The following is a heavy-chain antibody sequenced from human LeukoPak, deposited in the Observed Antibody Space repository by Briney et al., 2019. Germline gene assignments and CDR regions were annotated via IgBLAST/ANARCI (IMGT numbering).Heavy chain of an antibody. V-gene: IGHV4-34*01. CDR2: INHSGST. Sequence: SETLSLTCAVYGGSFSDYYWSWIRQPPEKGLEWIGEINHSGSTNYNPSLKSRVTISVDTSKNQFSLKLSSVTAADTAVYYCARRRYSSGWYSGYWFDPWGQGTLVTVSS. CDR1: GGSFSDYY. D-gene: IGHD6-19*01. J-gene: IGHJ5*02. CDR3: ARRRYSSGWYSGYWFDP.